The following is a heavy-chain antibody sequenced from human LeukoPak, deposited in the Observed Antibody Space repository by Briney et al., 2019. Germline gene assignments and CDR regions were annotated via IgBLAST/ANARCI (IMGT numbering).Heavy chain of an antibody. V-gene: IGHV4-34*01. J-gene: IGHJ4*02. CDR3: ASGLLWFGELTSRFDY. CDR1: GGSFSGYY. CDR2: INHSGST. Sequence: SETLSLTCAVYGGSFSGYYWSWIRQPPGNGLEWIGEINHSGSTNYNPSLKSRVTISVDTSKNQFSLKLSSVTAADTAVYYCASGLLWFGELTSRFDYWGQGTLVTVSS. D-gene: IGHD3-10*01.